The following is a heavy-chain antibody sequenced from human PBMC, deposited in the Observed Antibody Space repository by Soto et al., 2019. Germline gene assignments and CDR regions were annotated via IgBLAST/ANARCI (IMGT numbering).Heavy chain of an antibody. CDR2: ISGSGGST. D-gene: IGHD3-22*01. CDR1: GFTFSSYA. Sequence: EVQLLESGGGLVQPGGSLRLSCAASGFTFSSYAMSWVRQAPGKGLEWVSAISGSGGSTYYADSVKGRFTISRDNSKNRLYLQMAGLRDEDTAVYGCGSASVVITTYYGLQVLGHGTTVSVSS. V-gene: IGHV3-23*01. CDR3: GSASVVITTYYGLQV. J-gene: IGHJ6*02.